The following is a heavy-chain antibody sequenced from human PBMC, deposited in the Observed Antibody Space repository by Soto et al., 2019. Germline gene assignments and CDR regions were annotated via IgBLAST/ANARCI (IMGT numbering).Heavy chain of an antibody. V-gene: IGHV3-21*02. CDR3: ARVAY. CDR1: GFTFSSVS. Sequence: EVQLVESGGGLVKPGESLRLSCEASGFTFSSVSMNWVRQVPGKGLEWVAAISSGSSDTWYADSVKGRFIISRDNAQNSLFLHLNTLSTEDTAMYYCARVAYWGPGTQVSVSS. CDR2: ISSGSSDT. J-gene: IGHJ4*02.